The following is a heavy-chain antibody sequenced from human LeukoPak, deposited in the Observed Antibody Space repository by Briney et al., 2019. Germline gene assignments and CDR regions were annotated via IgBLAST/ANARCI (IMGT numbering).Heavy chain of an antibody. CDR2: IYYSGST. Sequence: SETLSLTCTVSGGSISSSSYYWGWIRQPPGKGLEWIGSIYYSGSTYYNPSLKSRVTISVDTSKNQFSLKLSSVTAADTAVYYCARERVVPYYFDYWGQGTLVTVSS. D-gene: IGHD2-2*01. J-gene: IGHJ4*02. V-gene: IGHV4-39*07. CDR3: ARERVVPYYFDY. CDR1: GGSISSSSYY.